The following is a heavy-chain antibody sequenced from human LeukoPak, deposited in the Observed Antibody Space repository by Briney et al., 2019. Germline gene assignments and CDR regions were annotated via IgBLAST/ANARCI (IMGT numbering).Heavy chain of an antibody. J-gene: IGHJ4*02. CDR3: ASSDYGDYRFDY. D-gene: IGHD4-17*01. CDR2: IIPIFGTA. Sequence: SVKVSCRASGGTFSSYAISWVRQAPGQGLEWMGRIIPIFGTANYAQKFQGRVTITTDESTSTAYMELSSLRSEDTAVYYCASSDYGDYRFDYWGQGTLVTVSS. CDR1: GGTFSSYA. V-gene: IGHV1-69*05.